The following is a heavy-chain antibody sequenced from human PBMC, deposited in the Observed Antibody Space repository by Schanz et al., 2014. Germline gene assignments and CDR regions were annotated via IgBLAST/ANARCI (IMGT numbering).Heavy chain of an antibody. V-gene: IGHV3-33*01. D-gene: IGHD3-9*01. CDR1: GFIFSSYG. J-gene: IGHJ4*02. Sequence: QVQLVESGGGVVQPGRSLRLSCAASGFIFSSYGLHWVRQAPGKGLEWVAVIWSDGSGKYYADSVKGRFTISRDSPKNTLYLQMNSLRAEDTALYYCARDSRPNYDFLTAYYSIDYWGQGTLVTVSS. CDR2: IWSDGSGK. CDR3: ARDSRPNYDFLTAYYSIDY.